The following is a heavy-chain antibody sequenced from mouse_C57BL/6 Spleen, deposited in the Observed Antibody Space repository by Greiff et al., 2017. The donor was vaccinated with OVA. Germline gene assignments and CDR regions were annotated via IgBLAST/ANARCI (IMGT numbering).Heavy chain of an antibody. CDR3: TRGYGSSSHSYIDV. CDR2: ISYDGSN. Sequence: EVKLMESGPGLVKPSQSLSLPCSVTGYSITSGYYWNWIRQFPGNKLEWMGYISYDGSNKYNPTLKNRRSSTLDTSKNQCYLKLKSLTTVDTATSDCTRGYGSSSHSYIDVWGTGTTVTVSS. V-gene: IGHV3-6*01. J-gene: IGHJ1*03. CDR1: GYSITSGYY. D-gene: IGHD1-1*01.